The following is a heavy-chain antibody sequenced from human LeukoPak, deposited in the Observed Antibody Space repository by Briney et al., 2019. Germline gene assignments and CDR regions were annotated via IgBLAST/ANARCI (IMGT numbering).Heavy chain of an antibody. D-gene: IGHD2/OR15-2a*01. J-gene: IGHJ6*02. CDR2: IKADGSGT. CDR3: ATWAFYHNLDV. Sequence: GGTLRLSCAASGFTIGPYAMYWVRQGPGRGLEWVSVIKADGSGTFYADSVRGRFTTSRDNSKNSLYLQMNSLTSEDTALYYCATWAFYHNLDVWGQGTTVIVSS. V-gene: IGHV3-43*02. CDR1: GFTIGPYA.